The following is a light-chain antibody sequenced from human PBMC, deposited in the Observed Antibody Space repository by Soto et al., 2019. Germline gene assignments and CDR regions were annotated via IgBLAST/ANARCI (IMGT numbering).Light chain of an antibody. V-gene: IGLV2-8*01. CDR2: EVT. CDR3: SSYTTSVRV. J-gene: IGLJ1*01. Sequence: QPVLLQPLPAPGSPGPSVAISCTGTSSDVGCYNYVSWYQQYPGKAPNLLIYEVTKRPSGVPDRFSGSKSGNTASLTVSGLQIDDEADYSCSSYTTSVRVFGTGTKGTVL. CDR1: SSDVGCYNY.